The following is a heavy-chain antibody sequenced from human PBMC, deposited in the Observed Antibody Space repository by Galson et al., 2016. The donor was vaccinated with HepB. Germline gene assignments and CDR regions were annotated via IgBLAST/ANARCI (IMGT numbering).Heavy chain of an antibody. CDR3: VKGLGLGGGRVNLGENS. D-gene: IGHD1-26*01. J-gene: IGHJ5*02. V-gene: IGHV3-53*01. CDR2: IHRRGDS. Sequence: SLRLSCAASGFTLNSNDISWVRQAPGKGLEFLSVIHRRGDSYDADSVKGRFTTSRDNSRNTVFLQMDSLRGEDTAVYYCVKGLGLGGGRVNLGENSWGQGTLVIVSS. CDR1: GFTLNSND.